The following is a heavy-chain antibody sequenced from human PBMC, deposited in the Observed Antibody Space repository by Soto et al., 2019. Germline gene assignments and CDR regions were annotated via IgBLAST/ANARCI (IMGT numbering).Heavy chain of an antibody. CDR1: GGTFSSYA. CDR3: ARGNYGGNSIDAFDI. Sequence: SVKVSCKASGGTFSSYAISWVRQAPGQGLEWMGWISAYNGNTNYAQKFQGRVTITADESTSTAYMELSSLRSEDTAVYYCARGNYGGNSIDAFDIWGQGTMVTVSS. D-gene: IGHD4-17*01. CDR2: ISAYNGNT. J-gene: IGHJ3*02. V-gene: IGHV1-69*13.